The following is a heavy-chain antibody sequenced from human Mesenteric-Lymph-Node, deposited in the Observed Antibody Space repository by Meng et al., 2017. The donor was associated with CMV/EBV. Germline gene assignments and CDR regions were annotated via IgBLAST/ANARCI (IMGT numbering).Heavy chain of an antibody. CDR1: GFTFITCG. J-gene: IGHJ5*02. V-gene: IGHV3-23*01. CDR3: AKIVVPAASNWFDP. D-gene: IGHD2-2*01. CDR2: ISGSGGST. Sequence: GESLKISCTASGFTFITCGMNWVRQDPGKGLQWVTIISGSGGSTYYADSVKGRFTISRDNSKNTLYLQMYSLRAEDTAVYYCAKIVVPAASNWFDPWGQGTLVTVSS.